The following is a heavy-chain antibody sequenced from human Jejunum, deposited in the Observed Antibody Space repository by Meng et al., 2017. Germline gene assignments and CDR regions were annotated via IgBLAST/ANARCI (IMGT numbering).Heavy chain of an antibody. Sequence: GESLKISCAASGFNFINYAMHWVRQAPGKGLEWVALISFDGSNKYYADSVKGRFTISRDNSMNTLYLQMNSLRPEDTAVYYCARDFNPGEWELFLLHYWGHGTLVTVSS. CDR1: GFNFINYA. V-gene: IGHV3-30*04. J-gene: IGHJ4*01. CDR2: ISFDGSNK. CDR3: ARDFNPGEWELFLLHY. D-gene: IGHD1-26*01.